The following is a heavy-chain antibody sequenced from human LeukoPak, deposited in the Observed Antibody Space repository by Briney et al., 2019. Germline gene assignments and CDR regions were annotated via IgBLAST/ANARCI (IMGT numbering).Heavy chain of an antibody. CDR3: ARETLGTSKIEP. CDR2: ITYSGTT. J-gene: IGHJ5*02. D-gene: IGHD3-16*01. Sequence: PSETLSLTCTVSGASISNSGYAWAWIRQPPGKGLEGIGGITYSGTTTYNPSPSLTSRVTISADTSKNKYFLQLTSVTAADTAVFYCARETLGTSKIEPWGQGTLVTVSS. CDR1: GASISNSGYA. V-gene: IGHV4-39*02.